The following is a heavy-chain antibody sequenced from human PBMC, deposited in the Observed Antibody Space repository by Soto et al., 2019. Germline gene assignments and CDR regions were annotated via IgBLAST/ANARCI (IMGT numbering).Heavy chain of an antibody. CDR2: ISGSDGRT. D-gene: IGHD5-18*01. CDR3: AKGVSQYTPLALFDY. J-gene: IGHJ4*02. V-gene: IGHV3-23*01. Sequence: GGPLSLSCAASGFNFSSHSMSWVRQAPGKGLEWVSTISGSDGRTYSTDSVKGRFTISRDNSRNTAYLQMNSLRVEDTAVYYCAKGVSQYTPLALFDYWGRGTLVTVSS. CDR1: GFNFSSHS.